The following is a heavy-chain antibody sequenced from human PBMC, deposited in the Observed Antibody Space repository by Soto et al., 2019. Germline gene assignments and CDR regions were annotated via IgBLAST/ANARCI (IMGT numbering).Heavy chain of an antibody. CDR1: GGSISSYY. D-gene: IGHD6-13*01. Sequence: PSTPLSLTFTFSGGSISSYYWSWIRQPPGKGLEWIGYIYYSGSTNYNPSLKSRVTISVDTSKNQFSLKLSSVTAADTAVYYCARDFSSSWLGSAHFGMDVWGQGTTVTVSS. CDR3: ARDFSSSWLGSAHFGMDV. J-gene: IGHJ6*02. CDR2: IYYSGST. V-gene: IGHV4-59*01.